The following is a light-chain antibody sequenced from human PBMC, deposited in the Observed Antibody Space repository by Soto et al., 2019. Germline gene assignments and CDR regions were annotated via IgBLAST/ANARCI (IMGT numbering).Light chain of an antibody. CDR2: GAS. CDR3: QQYGSSPRT. V-gene: IGKV3-20*01. Sequence: EIVLTQSPGTLSLSPGERATLSCRASQSVSSSYLAWYQQKPGQAPRPLIYGASSRATDIPDRFSGSGSGTDFTLTISRLEPEDFAVYYCQQYGSSPRTFGQGTKVEIK. J-gene: IGKJ1*01. CDR1: QSVSSSY.